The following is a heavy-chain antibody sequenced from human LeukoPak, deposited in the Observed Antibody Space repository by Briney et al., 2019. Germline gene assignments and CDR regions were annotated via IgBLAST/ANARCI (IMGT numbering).Heavy chain of an antibody. CDR3: ARWYSGWYGSYGMDV. CDR2: INQDGSEK. CDR1: GFTFSSFW. Sequence: GGSLRLSCAASGFTFSSFWMTWVRQAPGKGLEWVANINQDGSEKYYVDSVKGRFTISRDNAKNSVYLQMSSLRAEDTAVYYCARWYSGWYGSYGMDVWGQGTTVTVSS. J-gene: IGHJ6*02. D-gene: IGHD6-19*01. V-gene: IGHV3-7*01.